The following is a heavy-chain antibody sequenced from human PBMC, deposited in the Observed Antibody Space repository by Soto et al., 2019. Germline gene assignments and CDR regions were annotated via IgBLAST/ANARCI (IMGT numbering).Heavy chain of an antibody. D-gene: IGHD2-15*01. CDR1: GYTFTGYY. V-gene: IGHV1-2*02. Sequence: ASVKVSCKASGYTFTGYYMHRVRQAPGQGLGWMGWINPNSGGTNYAQKFQGRVTMTRDTSISTAYMELSRLRSDDTAVYYCARGPHIVVVVAATLLGYWGQGTLVTVSS. CDR3: ARGPHIVVVVAATLLGY. J-gene: IGHJ4*02. CDR2: INPNSGGT.